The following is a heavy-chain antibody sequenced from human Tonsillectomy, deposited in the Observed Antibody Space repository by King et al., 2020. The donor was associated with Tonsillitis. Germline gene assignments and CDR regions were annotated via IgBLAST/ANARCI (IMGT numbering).Heavy chain of an antibody. V-gene: IGHV3-21*01. CDR3: ASYLSHDAFDI. CDR1: GFTFSSYS. CDR2: ISLIIRYL. J-gene: IGHJ3*02. Sequence: VQLVESGGGLVKPGGSLRLSCAASGFTFSSYSMNWVRQAPGNGLEWVSSISLIIRYLYYADSVKGRFTISRDNAKNSLYLQMNSLRAEDTAVYYCASYLSHDAFDIWGQGTMVTVSS.